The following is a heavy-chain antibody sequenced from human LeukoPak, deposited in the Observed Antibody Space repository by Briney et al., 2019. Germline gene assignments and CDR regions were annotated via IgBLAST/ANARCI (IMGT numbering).Heavy chain of an antibody. CDR3: ATLDTAMVTNFGY. V-gene: IGHV3-7*01. CDR1: GLPFRRDW. CDR2: IKQDGSDI. J-gene: IGHJ4*02. D-gene: IGHD5-18*01. Sequence: PGGSLRLSCVASGLPFRRDWMSWVRQPPGKGLEWEAMIKQDGSDIYYVDSVKGRFTISSDNTRNSLHLQMNSLRPEDTAVYYCATLDTAMVTNFGYWGQGTLVTVSS.